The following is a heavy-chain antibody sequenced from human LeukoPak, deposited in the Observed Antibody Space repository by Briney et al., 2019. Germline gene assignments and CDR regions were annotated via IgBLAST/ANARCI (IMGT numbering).Heavy chain of an antibody. CDR3: ARIIGSIVFFDY. Sequence: GGSLRLSCAASGFTFSSYAMHWVRQAPGKGLEWVALMSYGGYNKYYADSVKGRFTISRDNSKNTLYLQMNSLRAEDTAVYYCARIIGSIVFFDYWGQGTLVTVSS. CDR1: GFTFSSYA. V-gene: IGHV3-30-3*01. CDR2: MSYGGYNK. D-gene: IGHD3-3*01. J-gene: IGHJ4*02.